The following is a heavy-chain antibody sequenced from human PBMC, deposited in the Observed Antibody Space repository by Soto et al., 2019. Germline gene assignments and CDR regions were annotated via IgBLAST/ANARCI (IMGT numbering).Heavy chain of an antibody. J-gene: IGHJ6*02. CDR3: AKLAASDYFYNYPMDV. CDR2: ISYDGGNK. CDR1: GFTFSNYG. D-gene: IGHD6-13*01. V-gene: IGHV3-30*18. Sequence: QVQLVESGGGVVQPGRSLRLSCAASGFTFSNYGIHWVRQAPGKGLEWVAFISYDGGNKFYGDSVKGRFTISRDNSRNTLYLQMHSLRPEDTAVYYCAKLAASDYFYNYPMDVWGQGTTVTVSS.